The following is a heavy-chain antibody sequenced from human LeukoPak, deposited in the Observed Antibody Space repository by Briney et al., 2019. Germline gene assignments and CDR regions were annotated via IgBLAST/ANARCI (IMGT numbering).Heavy chain of an antibody. CDR2: INTNGTAP. J-gene: IGHJ4*02. CDR1: GFTFSKYW. D-gene: IGHD6-19*01. CDR3: ATKQWLAPPPDS. V-gene: IGHV3-74*01. Sequence: GGTLRLSCAASGFTFSKYWTRWVRHAPGKGLESVSRINTNGTAPTYADSVKGRFTVSRDNADNTMFLQMNSVRDEDTAVYYCATKQWLAPPPDSWGQGTPVTVSS.